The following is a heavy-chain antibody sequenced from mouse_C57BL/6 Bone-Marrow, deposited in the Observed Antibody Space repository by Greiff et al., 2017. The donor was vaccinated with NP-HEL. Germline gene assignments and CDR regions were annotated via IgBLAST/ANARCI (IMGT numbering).Heavy chain of an antibody. CDR3: ARPNWDMFAY. Sequence: EVQLQQSGLELVKPGASVKISCKASGYTFTDYYMNWVKQSHGKSLEWIGDINPNNGGTSYNQKFKGKATLTVDKSSSTAYMELRSLTSEDSAVYYCARPNWDMFAYWGQGTLVTVSA. J-gene: IGHJ3*01. CDR2: INPNNGGT. V-gene: IGHV1-26*01. D-gene: IGHD4-1*02. CDR1: GYTFTDYY.